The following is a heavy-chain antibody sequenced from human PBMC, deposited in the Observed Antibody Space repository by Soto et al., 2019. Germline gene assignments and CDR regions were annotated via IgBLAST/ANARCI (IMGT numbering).Heavy chain of an antibody. V-gene: IGHV4-61*01. CDR3: ARDHRYYYGSGSYYYYYYYGMDV. Sequence: TLSLTCTVSGGSVSSGSYYWSWIRQPPGKGLEWIGYIYYSGSTNYNPSLKSRVTISVDTSKNQFSLKLSSVTAADTAVYYCARDHRYYYGSGSYYYYYYYGMDVWGQGTTVTVSS. CDR2: IYYSGST. CDR1: GGSVSSGSYY. D-gene: IGHD3-10*01. J-gene: IGHJ6*02.